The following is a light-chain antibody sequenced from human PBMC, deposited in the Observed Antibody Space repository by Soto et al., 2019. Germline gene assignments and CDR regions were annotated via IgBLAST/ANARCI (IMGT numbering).Light chain of an antibody. Sequence: QSVLTQPRSVSGSPGQSVTISCTGTSSDVGGYNYVSWYQQHPGKAPKLMIYDVSKRPSGVPDRFSGSKSGNTASLTISGLQAEDEADYYCGSYAGSFVVFGGGTQLTVL. CDR2: DVS. V-gene: IGLV2-11*01. J-gene: IGLJ2*01. CDR3: GSYAGSFVV. CDR1: SSDVGGYNY.